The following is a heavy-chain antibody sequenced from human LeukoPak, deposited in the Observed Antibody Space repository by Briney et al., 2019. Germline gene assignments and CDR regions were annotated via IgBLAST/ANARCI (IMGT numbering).Heavy chain of an antibody. CDR2: TNHSGST. CDR1: GGSFSGYY. V-gene: IGHV4-34*01. D-gene: IGHD2-21*02. Sequence: KPSETLSLTCAVYGGSFSGYYWSWIRQPPGKGLEWIGETNHSGSTNYNPSLKSRVTISVDTSKNQFSLKLSSVTAADTAVYYCARAKCGGDCSIDYWGQGTLVTVSS. J-gene: IGHJ4*02. CDR3: ARAKCGGDCSIDY.